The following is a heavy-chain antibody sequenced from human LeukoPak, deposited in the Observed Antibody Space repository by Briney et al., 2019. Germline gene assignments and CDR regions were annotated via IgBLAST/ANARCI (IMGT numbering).Heavy chain of an antibody. CDR3: ARARSRPLVGRINWFDP. CDR1: GYTFTSYD. Sequence: ASVKVSCKASGYTFTSYDINWVRQATGQGLEWMGWMNPNSGNTGYAQKFQGRVTMTRNTSISTAYMELSSLRSEDTAVYYCARARSRPLVGRINWFDPWGQGTLVTVSS. CDR2: MNPNSGNT. V-gene: IGHV1-8*01. J-gene: IGHJ5*02. D-gene: IGHD6-13*01.